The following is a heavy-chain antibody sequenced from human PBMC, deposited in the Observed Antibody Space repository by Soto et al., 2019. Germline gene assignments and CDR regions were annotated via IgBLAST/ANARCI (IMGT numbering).Heavy chain of an antibody. D-gene: IGHD3-10*01. Sequence: QVQLVESGGGVVQPGRSLRLSCAASGFTFSGYGMHWGRQAPGKGLEWVAVIWYDGSSKDYADSVKGRFTISRDNSKNTLYLQMNSLRGEETAVYYCAGDNRYYGSGSIDYWGQGTLVTVSS. CDR1: GFTFSGYG. CDR2: IWYDGSSK. V-gene: IGHV3-33*01. CDR3: AGDNRYYGSGSIDY. J-gene: IGHJ4*02.